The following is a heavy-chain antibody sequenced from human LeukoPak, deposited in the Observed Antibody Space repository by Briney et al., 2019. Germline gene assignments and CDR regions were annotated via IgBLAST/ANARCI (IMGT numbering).Heavy chain of an antibody. V-gene: IGHV3-30*02. Sequence: GGSLRLSCAASGFTFSSHGMHWVRQAPGKGLEWVAFIRYDGSNKYYADSVKGRFTISRDNSKNTLYLQMNSLRAEDTAVYYCAKPIEGITMIVVVPRAFDIWGQGTMVTVSS. CDR3: AKPIEGITMIVVVPRAFDI. CDR2: IRYDGSNK. D-gene: IGHD3-22*01. CDR1: GFTFSSHG. J-gene: IGHJ3*02.